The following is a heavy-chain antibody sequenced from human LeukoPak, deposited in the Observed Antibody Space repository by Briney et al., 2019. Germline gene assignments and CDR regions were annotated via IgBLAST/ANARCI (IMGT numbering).Heavy chain of an antibody. CDR2: IWYDGSNK. Sequence: GGSLRLSCAASGFTFSSYGMHWVRQAPGKGLEWVADIWYDGSNKYYAESVKGRFTISRDNSKNTLYLQMNSLRAEDTAVYYCARVRGYSYDAFDIWGQGTMVTVSS. J-gene: IGHJ3*02. CDR3: ARVRGYSYDAFDI. CDR1: GFTFSSYG. D-gene: IGHD5-18*01. V-gene: IGHV3-33*01.